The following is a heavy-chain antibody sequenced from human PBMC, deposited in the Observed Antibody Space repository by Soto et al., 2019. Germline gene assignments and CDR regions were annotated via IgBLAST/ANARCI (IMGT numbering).Heavy chain of an antibody. V-gene: IGHV3-30*18. J-gene: IGHJ6*02. CDR2: ISYDGSNK. CDR3: AKGFSYYYYYGMDV. Sequence: GGSLRLSCAASGFTFSSYGMHWVRQAPGKGLEWVAVISYDGSNKYYADSVKGRFTISRDNSKNTLYLQMNSLRAEDTAVYYCAKGFSYYYYYGMDVWGQGTTVTVS. CDR1: GFTFSSYG.